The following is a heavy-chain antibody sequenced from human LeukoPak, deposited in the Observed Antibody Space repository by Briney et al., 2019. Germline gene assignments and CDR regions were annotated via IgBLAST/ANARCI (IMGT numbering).Heavy chain of an antibody. Sequence: GGSLRLSCAASGFTFSDYYMSWIRQAPGKGLEWVSYISSSGSTIYYADSVKGRFTISRDNAKNSLYLQMNSLRVEDTAVYYCARGNYDSSGYWFDPWGQGTLVTVSS. V-gene: IGHV3-11*01. CDR3: ARGNYDSSGYWFDP. CDR2: ISSSGSTI. CDR1: GFTFSDYY. J-gene: IGHJ5*02. D-gene: IGHD3-22*01.